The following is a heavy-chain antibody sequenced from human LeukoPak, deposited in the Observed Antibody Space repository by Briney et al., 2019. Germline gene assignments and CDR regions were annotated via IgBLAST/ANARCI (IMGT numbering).Heavy chain of an antibody. CDR2: ISSSSYI. CDR1: GFTFSSYS. V-gene: IGHV3-21*01. Sequence: GGSLRLSCAASGFTFSSYSVNWVRQAPGKGLEWVSSISSSSYIYYADSVKGRFTISRDNAKNSLYLQMNSLRAEDTAVYYCARDGEESSSWYPRSYWFDPWGQGTLVTVSS. CDR3: ARDGEESSSWYPRSYWFDP. J-gene: IGHJ5*02. D-gene: IGHD6-13*01.